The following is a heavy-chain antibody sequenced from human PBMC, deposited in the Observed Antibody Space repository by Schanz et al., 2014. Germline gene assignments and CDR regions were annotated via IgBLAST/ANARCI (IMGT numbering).Heavy chain of an antibody. CDR3: AKARRKSNCSGGRCFHYSYYGMDV. D-gene: IGHD2-15*01. CDR2: ISASGGST. Sequence: EGQLLESGGGLIQPGGSLRLSCAASGFTFSSYAMSWVRQAPGKGLEWVSTISASGGSTYYADSVKGRFTISRDNSKNILYQQRNSLRAEDTAVYYCAKARRKSNCSGGRCFHYSYYGMDVWGQGTTVTVSS. J-gene: IGHJ6*02. CDR1: GFTFSSYA. V-gene: IGHV3-23*01.